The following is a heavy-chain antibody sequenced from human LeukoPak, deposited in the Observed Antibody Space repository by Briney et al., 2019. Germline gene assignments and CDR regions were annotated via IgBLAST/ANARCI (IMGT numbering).Heavy chain of an antibody. J-gene: IGHJ4*02. CDR3: RVGYYDSSGYYYFDY. D-gene: IGHD3-22*01. CDR1: GGSFSGYY. CDR2: INHSGST. Sequence: SETLSLTCAVYGGSFSGYYWSWIRQPPGKGLEWIGEINHSGSTNYNPSLKSRVTISVDTSKNQFSLKLSSVTAADTAVYYCRVGYYDSSGYYYFDYWGQGTLVTVSS. V-gene: IGHV4-34*01.